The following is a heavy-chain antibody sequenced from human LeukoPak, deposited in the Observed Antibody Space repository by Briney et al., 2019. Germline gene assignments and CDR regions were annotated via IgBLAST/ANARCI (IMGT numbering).Heavy chain of an antibody. V-gene: IGHV3-64*01. Sequence: PGGSLRLSCAASGFTFSSYAMHWVRQAPGKGLEYVSAISSNGGSTYYANSVKGRFTISRDNSKNTLYLQMGSLRAEDMAVYYCARWEAATLSFDYWGQGTLITVSS. CDR3: ARWEAATLSFDY. CDR2: ISSNGGST. D-gene: IGHD6-25*01. CDR1: GFTFSSYA. J-gene: IGHJ4*02.